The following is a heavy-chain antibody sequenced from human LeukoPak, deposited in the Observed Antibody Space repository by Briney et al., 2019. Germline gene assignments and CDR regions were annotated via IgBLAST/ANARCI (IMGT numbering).Heavy chain of an antibody. CDR2: ISGSGGST. J-gene: IGHJ5*02. Sequence: GGTLRLSCAASGFTFSSYGMSWVRQAPGKGLEWVSAISGSGGSTYYADSVKGRFTISRDNAKNSLYLQMNSLRAEDTAVYYCAREMLAAVAAQSWGQGTLVTVSS. CDR3: AREMLAAVAAQS. CDR1: GFTFSSYG. V-gene: IGHV3-23*01. D-gene: IGHD6-19*01.